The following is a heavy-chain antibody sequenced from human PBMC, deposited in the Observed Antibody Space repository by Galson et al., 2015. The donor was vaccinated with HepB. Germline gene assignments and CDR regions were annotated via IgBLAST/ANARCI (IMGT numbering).Heavy chain of an antibody. V-gene: IGHV1-2*04. CDR2: INPNSGGT. CDR3: AREGSHTIFGDRGYYYYGMDV. D-gene: IGHD3-3*01. Sequence: SVKVSCKASGYTFTGYHIHWVRQAPGQGLEWMGWINPNSGGTNYAQKFQGWVTMTRDTSINTAYMELSRLKSDDTAVYYCAREGSHTIFGDRGYYYYGMDVWGQGTLVTVSS. J-gene: IGHJ6*02. CDR1: GYTFTGYH.